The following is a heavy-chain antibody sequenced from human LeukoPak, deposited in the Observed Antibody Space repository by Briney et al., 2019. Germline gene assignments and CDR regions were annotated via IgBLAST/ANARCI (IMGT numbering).Heavy chain of an antibody. D-gene: IGHD6-6*01. CDR3: ANRVYSSSYYFDY. V-gene: IGHV3-23*01. J-gene: IGHJ4*02. Sequence: PGGSLSPSCAASGFTFSSYVMSWVRQAPGKGLEWVSTITGSGASTNYADSVKGRFTISRDNSKNTLYLQMNSLRAEDTAVYYCANRVYSSSYYFDYWGQGTLVTVSS. CDR1: GFTFSSYV. CDR2: ITGSGAST.